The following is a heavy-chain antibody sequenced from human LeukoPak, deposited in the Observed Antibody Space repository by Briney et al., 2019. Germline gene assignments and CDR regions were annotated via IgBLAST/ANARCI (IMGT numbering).Heavy chain of an antibody. V-gene: IGHV4-34*01. CDR1: VGSFSGYY. CDR3: ARGVPGITIFGVVIRHPVDY. D-gene: IGHD3-3*01. Sequence: SETLSLTCAVYVGSFSGYYWSWIRQPPGKGLEWIGEINHSGSTNYNPSLKSRVTISVDTSKNQFSLKLSSVPAADTAVYYCARGVPGITIFGVVIRHPVDYWGQGNLVTVSS. CDR2: INHSGST. J-gene: IGHJ4*02.